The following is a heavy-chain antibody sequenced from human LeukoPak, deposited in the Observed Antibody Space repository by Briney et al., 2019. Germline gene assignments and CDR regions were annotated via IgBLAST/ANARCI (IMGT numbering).Heavy chain of an antibody. CDR3: ARNSIAAAGFYFDY. Sequence: PSETLSLTCTVSGGSISSHYWSWIRQPPGKGLEWIGYIYYSGSTNYNPSLKSRVTISVDTSKNQFSLKLSSATAADTAVYYCARNSIAAAGFYFDYWGQGTLVTVSS. CDR2: IYYSGST. J-gene: IGHJ4*02. CDR1: GGSISSHY. V-gene: IGHV4-59*11. D-gene: IGHD6-13*01.